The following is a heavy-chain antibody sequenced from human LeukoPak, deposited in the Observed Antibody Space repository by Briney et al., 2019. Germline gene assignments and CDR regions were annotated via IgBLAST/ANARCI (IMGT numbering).Heavy chain of an antibody. CDR1: GYTFTGNH. D-gene: IGHD5-18*01. Sequence: ASVKVSCKASGYTFTGNHMHWVRQAPGQGLEWMGWINPNSGGTNYAQKFQGRVIMTRDTSISTAYMELSRLGSDDTAVYYCARVMHWDTVMARGRGMDVWGQGTTVTVSS. CDR2: INPNSGGT. CDR3: ARVMHWDTVMARGRGMDV. V-gene: IGHV1-2*02. J-gene: IGHJ6*02.